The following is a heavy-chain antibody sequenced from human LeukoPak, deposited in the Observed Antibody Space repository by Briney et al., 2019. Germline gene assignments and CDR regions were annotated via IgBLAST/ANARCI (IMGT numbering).Heavy chain of an antibody. J-gene: IGHJ4*02. V-gene: IGHV3-21*01. CDR2: ISSDTSYI. CDR1: GFTFSSYN. D-gene: IGHD4-17*01. CDR3: ARDTTTVTDREFDY. Sequence: GGSLRLSCAASGFTFSSYNMNWVRQAPGKGLEWVSLISSDTSYIHYADSVKGRFTISRDNAKNSVFLQMNSLRAEDTAVYYCARDTTTVTDREFDYWGQGTLVTVSS.